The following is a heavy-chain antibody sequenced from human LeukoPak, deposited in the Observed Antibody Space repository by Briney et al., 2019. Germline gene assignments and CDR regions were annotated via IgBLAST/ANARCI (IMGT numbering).Heavy chain of an antibody. Sequence: GGSLRLSCAASGFTFSSYWMSWVRQAPGKGLEWVANIKQDGSEKYYVDSVKGRFTISRDNAKNSLYLQMNSLRAEDTAVYYCARDSGGEYSYGSYALLDYWGQGTLVTVSS. J-gene: IGHJ4*02. CDR2: IKQDGSEK. CDR1: GFTFSSYW. D-gene: IGHD5-18*01. V-gene: IGHV3-7*01. CDR3: ARDSGGEYSYGSYALLDY.